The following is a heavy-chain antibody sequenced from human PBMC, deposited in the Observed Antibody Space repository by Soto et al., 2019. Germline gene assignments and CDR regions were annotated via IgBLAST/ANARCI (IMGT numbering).Heavy chain of an antibody. Sequence: SQTLSLTCAISGDSVSSNSAAWNWIRLSPSRGLEWLARTYYRSRWYNDYAVSVRSRITVNPDTSKNQFSLQLTSVTPEDTAVYYCAGTTSHQWYYMDVLGKATTVTVSS. J-gene: IGHJ6*03. D-gene: IGHD1-7*01. CDR2: TYYRSRWYN. V-gene: IGHV6-1*01. CDR1: GDSVSSNSAA. CDR3: AGTTSHQWYYMDV.